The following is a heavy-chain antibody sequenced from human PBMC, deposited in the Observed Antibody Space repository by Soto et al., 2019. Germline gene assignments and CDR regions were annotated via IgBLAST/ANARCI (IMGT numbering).Heavy chain of an antibody. J-gene: IGHJ6*02. CDR3: AKAVEGYCSGGSCYNGMDV. D-gene: IGHD2-15*01. CDR1: GFTFSSYA. CDR2: ISGSGGST. Sequence: GGSLRLSCAASGFTFSSYAMSWVRQAPGKGLEWVSAISGSGGSTYYADSVKGRFTISRDNSKNTLYLQMNSLRAEDTAVYYCAKAVEGYCSGGSCYNGMDVWGQGTKVTVS. V-gene: IGHV3-23*01.